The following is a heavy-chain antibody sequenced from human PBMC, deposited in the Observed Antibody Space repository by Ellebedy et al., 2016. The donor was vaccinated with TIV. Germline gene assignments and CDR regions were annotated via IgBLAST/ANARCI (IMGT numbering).Heavy chain of an antibody. CDR1: GSTFSSYG. Sequence: GGSLRLSXAASGSTFSSYGMHWVRQAPGKGLEWVAVIWYDGSNKYYADSVKGRFTISRDNSKNTLYLQMNSLRAEDTAVYYCARARLDWNWFDPWGQGTLVTVSS. CDR3: ARARLDWNWFDP. V-gene: IGHV3-33*01. D-gene: IGHD3-9*01. J-gene: IGHJ5*02. CDR2: IWYDGSNK.